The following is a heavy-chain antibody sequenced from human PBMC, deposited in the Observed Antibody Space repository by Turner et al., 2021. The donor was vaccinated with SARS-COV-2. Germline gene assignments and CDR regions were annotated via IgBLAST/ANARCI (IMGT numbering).Heavy chain of an antibody. D-gene: IGHD3-16*01. CDR3: ARGLGGNYYYMDV. V-gene: IGHV3-30*03. J-gene: IGHJ6*03. CDR2: ISYDGRNK. CDR1: GFTFSSYG. Sequence: QVQLVESGGGVVQPGRSLRLSCAASGFTFSSYGMHWVRRAPGKGLEWVAVISYDGRNKYYADSVKGRFTISRDNSKNTLYLQMNSLRTEDTAVYYCARGLGGNYYYMDVWGKGTTVTVSS.